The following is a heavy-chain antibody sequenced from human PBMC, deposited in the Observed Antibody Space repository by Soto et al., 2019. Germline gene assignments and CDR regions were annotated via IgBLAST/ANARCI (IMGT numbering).Heavy chain of an antibody. V-gene: IGHV3-9*01. CDR1: GFTFDDYA. CDR2: ITWNSGYI. D-gene: IGHD6-13*01. Sequence: GGSLRLSCAASGFTFDDYAMHWVRQAPGKGLEWVSYITWNSGYIGYADSVKGRFTISRDNANNSLYLQMDSLKTEDTAFYYCAKALYGSSSSPIDFWGQGTLVTVSS. CDR3: AKALYGSSSSPIDF. J-gene: IGHJ1*01.